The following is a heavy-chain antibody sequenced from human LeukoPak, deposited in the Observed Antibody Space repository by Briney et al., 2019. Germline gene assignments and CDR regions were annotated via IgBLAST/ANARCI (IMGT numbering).Heavy chain of an antibody. V-gene: IGHV3-21*01. CDR3: ARVGHSSGWFFDY. Sequence: GGSLRLSCAASGFTFSNYNMNWVRQAPGKGLEWVSSISSSSSSIYYADSMKGRFTISRDNAKNSLFLQMNSLRAEDTAVYYCARVGHSSGWFFDYWGQGTLVTVSS. D-gene: IGHD6-19*01. CDR2: ISSSSSSI. CDR1: GFTFSNYN. J-gene: IGHJ4*02.